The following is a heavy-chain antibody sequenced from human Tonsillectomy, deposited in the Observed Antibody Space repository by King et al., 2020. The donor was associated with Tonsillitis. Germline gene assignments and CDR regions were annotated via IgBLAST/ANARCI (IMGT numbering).Heavy chain of an antibody. J-gene: IGHJ4*02. CDR3: ARGYSSSSFEY. CDR2: INHSGGT. Sequence: VQLPQWGAGLLKPSETLSLTCAVYGGSISGYSWSWFRQPPGKGLEWIGEINHSGGTNYNPSLKSRVTTSADTSKNQFSLKMRSVTAADTAVYYCARGYSSSSFEYWGQGTLVTVSS. D-gene: IGHD6-6*01. V-gene: IGHV4-34*01. CDR1: GGSISGYS.